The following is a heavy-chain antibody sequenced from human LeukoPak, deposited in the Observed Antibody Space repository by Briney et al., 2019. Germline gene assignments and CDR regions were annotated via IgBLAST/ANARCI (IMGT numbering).Heavy chain of an antibody. CDR2: ISSSSSYI. D-gene: IGHD6-13*01. V-gene: IGHV3-21*01. Sequence: GGSLRLSCAASGFTFSSYSMNWVRQAPGKGLEWVSSISSSSSYIYYADSVKGRFTISRDNAKNSLYLQMNSLRAEDTAVYYCARYGEYSSSWYFDYWGQGPLVTVSS. CDR3: ARYGEYSSSWYFDY. CDR1: GFTFSSYS. J-gene: IGHJ4*02.